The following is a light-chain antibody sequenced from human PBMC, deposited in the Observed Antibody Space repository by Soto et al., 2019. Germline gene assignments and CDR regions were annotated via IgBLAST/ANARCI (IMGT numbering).Light chain of an antibody. Sequence: IVCTHYPVPLSLSPGERATLSCRASQSVSSIYLAWYQQKPGQAPSLLIYATSSRATGIPDRFSGSGSGTDFSLTISRLEPEDFAVYYCQQYGSSPITFGQGTRLEIK. CDR2: ATS. CDR3: QQYGSSPIT. CDR1: QSVSSIY. V-gene: IGKV3-20*01. J-gene: IGKJ5*01.